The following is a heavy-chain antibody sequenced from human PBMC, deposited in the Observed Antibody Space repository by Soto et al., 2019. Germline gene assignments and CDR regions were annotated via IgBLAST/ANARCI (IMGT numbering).Heavy chain of an antibody. J-gene: IGHJ4*02. D-gene: IGHD4-4*01. Sequence: QITLKESGPALVKPTQTLTLTCTISGFSLNTSGVGVGWIRQPPGKALEWPALIYWSDEKRYSPSLKTRLTITKDTSKNQVVLTMTNMDPVDTATYYCARRPPYTNYLDYWGQGTLVTVSS. CDR3: ARRPPYTNYLDY. V-gene: IGHV2-5*01. CDR2: IYWSDEK. CDR1: GFSLNTSGVG.